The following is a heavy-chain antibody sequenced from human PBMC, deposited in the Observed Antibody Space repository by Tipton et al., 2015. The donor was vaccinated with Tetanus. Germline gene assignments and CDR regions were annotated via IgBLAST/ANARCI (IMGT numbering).Heavy chain of an antibody. J-gene: IGHJ6*02. CDR2: VSSSGRT. CDR3: ARGQAAGFTVGYYYYYYGMDV. Sequence: TLSLTCTVSGASISNFYWSWIRQPPGKGLEWIAYVSSSGRTNYNPSLKSRVTISVDTSKNQFSLKLSSVTAADTAVYYCARGQAAGFTVGYYYYYYGMDVWGQGATVTVSS. D-gene: IGHD6-13*01. V-gene: IGHV4-59*12. CDR1: GASISNFY.